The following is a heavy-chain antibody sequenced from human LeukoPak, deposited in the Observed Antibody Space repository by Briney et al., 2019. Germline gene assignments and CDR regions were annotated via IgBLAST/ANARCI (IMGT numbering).Heavy chain of an antibody. J-gene: IGHJ4*02. CDR1: GFTFSSYW. D-gene: IGHD2-2*01. CDR3: ARGGTGSCYSFTDY. Sequence: GGSLRLSCAASGFTFSSYWMSWVRQAPGKGLEWVANIKQDGSEKYYVDSVKGRFTISRDISNSTLYLQMNSLRPEDTALYYCARGGTGSCYSFTDYWGQGALVTVSS. CDR2: IKQDGSEK. V-gene: IGHV3-7*01.